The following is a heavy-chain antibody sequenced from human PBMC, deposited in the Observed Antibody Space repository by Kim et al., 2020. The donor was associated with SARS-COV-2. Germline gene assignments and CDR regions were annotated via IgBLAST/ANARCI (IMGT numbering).Heavy chain of an antibody. CDR1: GFTFSSYA. CDR3: NSGSYS. J-gene: IGHJ4*02. V-gene: IGHV3-30-3*01. CDR2: ISYDGSNK. Sequence: GGSLRLSCAASGFTFSSYAMHWVRQAPGKGLEWVAVISYDGSNKYYADSVKGRFTISRDNSKNTLYLQMNSLRAEDTAVYYCNSGSYSWGQGTLVTVSS. D-gene: IGHD1-26*01.